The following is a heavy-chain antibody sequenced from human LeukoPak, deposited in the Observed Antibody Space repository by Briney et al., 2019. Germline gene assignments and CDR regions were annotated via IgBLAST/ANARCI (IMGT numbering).Heavy chain of an antibody. CDR2: IFPGDSDT. D-gene: IGHD4-23*01. V-gene: IGHV5-51*01. Sequence: ESLKISCQGSGYIFTSYWIAWVRQMPGKGLEWMGIIFPGDSDTRYSPSFQGHVTISADKSINTAYLQWSSLKASDTATYYCAKLTTVVTPRAFDIWGLGTLVTVSS. CDR3: AKLTTVVTPRAFDI. CDR1: GYIFTSYW. J-gene: IGHJ3*02.